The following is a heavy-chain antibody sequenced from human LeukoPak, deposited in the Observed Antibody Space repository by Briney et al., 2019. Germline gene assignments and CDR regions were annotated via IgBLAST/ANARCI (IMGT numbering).Heavy chain of an antibody. D-gene: IGHD3-16*01. V-gene: IGHV3-11*04. CDR1: GFTFSDYY. CDR2: ISGSGSTI. Sequence: AGSLRLSCAASGFTFSDYYMSWLRPAPGKGLEWVSYISGSGSTIYYADSVRGRFTTSRDNPKNSLYLHMNSLRAEDTAVYYCARWFGPSDPWGQGTLVTVSS. J-gene: IGHJ5*02. CDR3: ARWFGPSDP.